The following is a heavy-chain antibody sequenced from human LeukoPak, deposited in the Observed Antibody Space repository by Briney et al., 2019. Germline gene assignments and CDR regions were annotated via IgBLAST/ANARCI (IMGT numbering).Heavy chain of an antibody. CDR1: GGSISSSSYY. D-gene: IGHD2-15*01. CDR2: IYYSGST. J-gene: IGHJ4*02. Sequence: SETLSLTCTVSGGSISSSSYYWGWIRQPPGKGLEWIGSIYYSGSTYYNPSLKSRVTISVDTSKNQFSLKLSSVTAADTAVYYCARRSGGSNKPWDYWGQGTLVTVSS. V-gene: IGHV4-39*07. CDR3: ARRSGGSNKPWDY.